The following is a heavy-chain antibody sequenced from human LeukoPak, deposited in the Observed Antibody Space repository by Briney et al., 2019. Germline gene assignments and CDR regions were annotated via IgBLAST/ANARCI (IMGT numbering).Heavy chain of an antibody. J-gene: IGHJ3*02. D-gene: IGHD1-26*01. Sequence: PGGSLRLSCAASGFTFSDYYMSWIRQAPGKGLEWVSYISSSGSTIYYADSVKGRFTIFRDNAKNSLYLQMNSLRAEDTAVYYCARDLRARPIVGALDAFDIWGQGTMVTVSS. CDR3: ARDLRARPIVGALDAFDI. CDR1: GFTFSDYY. CDR2: ISSSGSTI. V-gene: IGHV3-11*04.